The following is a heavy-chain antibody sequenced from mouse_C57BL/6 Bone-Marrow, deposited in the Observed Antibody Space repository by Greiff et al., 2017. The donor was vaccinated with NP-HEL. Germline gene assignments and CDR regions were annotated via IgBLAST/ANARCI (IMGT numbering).Heavy chain of an antibody. D-gene: IGHD4-1*01. CDR2: IYPGSGST. CDR3: ARWGPWAWFAY. Sequence: QVQLQQPGAELVKPGASVKMSCKASGYTFTSYWITWVKQRPGQGLEWIGDIYPGSGSTNYNEKFKSKATLTVDTSSSTAYMQLSSLTSEDCAVYHCARWGPWAWFAYGGQGTLVCVCA. J-gene: IGHJ3*01. CDR1: GYTFTSYW. V-gene: IGHV1-55*01.